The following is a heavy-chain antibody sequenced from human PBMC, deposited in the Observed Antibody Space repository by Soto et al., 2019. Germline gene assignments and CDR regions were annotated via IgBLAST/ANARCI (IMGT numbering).Heavy chain of an antibody. D-gene: IGHD3-16*02. Sequence: GESLKISCKGSGYSFTSYWISWVRQMPGKGLEWMGRIDPSDSYTNYSPSFQGHVTISADKSISTAYLQWSSLKASDTAMYYCARRPVSDVLSYYGMDVWGQGTTVTVSS. J-gene: IGHJ6*02. CDR3: ARRPVSDVLSYYGMDV. CDR2: IDPSDSYT. CDR1: GYSFTSYW. V-gene: IGHV5-10-1*01.